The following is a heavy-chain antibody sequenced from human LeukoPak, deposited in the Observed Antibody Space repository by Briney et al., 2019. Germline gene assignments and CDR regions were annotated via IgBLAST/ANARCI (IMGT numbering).Heavy chain of an antibody. V-gene: IGHV3-30*18. CDR3: AKEYGSGSYFYFYAMDV. Sequence: EGSLRLSCAAPGFTFSSFDMHWVRQAPGKGLEWVAVISYDGTNKYYADSVRGRFTISRDTSKNTLYLQMNSLRAEDTAVYYCAKEYGSGSYFYFYAMDVWGQGTTATVSS. J-gene: IGHJ6*02. D-gene: IGHD3-10*01. CDR1: GFTFSSFD. CDR2: ISYDGTNK.